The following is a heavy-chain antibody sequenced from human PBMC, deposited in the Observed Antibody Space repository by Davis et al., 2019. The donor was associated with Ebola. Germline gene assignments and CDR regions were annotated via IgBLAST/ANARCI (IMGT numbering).Heavy chain of an antibody. CDR1: GGSISRYY. CDR2: FYYSGST. J-gene: IGHJ6*02. D-gene: IGHD3-3*01. V-gene: IGHV4-59*12. CDR3: ARELRFLDNYYYYYGMDV. Sequence: MPSETLSLTCTVSGGSISRYYWSWIRQPPGKGLEWIGYFYYSGSTNYSPSLKSRVTISVDTSKNHFSLKLSSVTAADTAVYYCARELRFLDNYYYYYGMDVWGQGTTVTVSS.